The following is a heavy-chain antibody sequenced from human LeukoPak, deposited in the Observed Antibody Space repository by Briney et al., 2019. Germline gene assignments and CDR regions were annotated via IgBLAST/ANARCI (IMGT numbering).Heavy chain of an antibody. D-gene: IGHD3-10*01. CDR2: INPSSGNT. V-gene: IGHV3-23*01. J-gene: IGHJ4*02. CDR1: GFTLTKYA. Sequence: GGSLRLSCAASGFTLTKYAMSWVRQAPGKGLEWVSSINPSSGNTYYADSVKGRFTISGDNSKNTLYLQMNSLRTEDTAVYYCAKIITMVRGVIIPLDYWGQGTLVTVSS. CDR3: AKIITMVRGVIIPLDY.